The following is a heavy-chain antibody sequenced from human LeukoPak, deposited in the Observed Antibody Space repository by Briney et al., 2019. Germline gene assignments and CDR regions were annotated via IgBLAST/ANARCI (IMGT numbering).Heavy chain of an antibody. Sequence: GGSLRLSCAASGFTFSSYEMNWVRQAPGKGLEWVSYISSSGNTKYYADSVKGPFTISRDNAKNSLYLQMNSLRAEDTAVYYCARGNGYCSGGSCYSDYWGQGTLVTVSS. D-gene: IGHD2-15*01. CDR3: ARGNGYCSGGSCYSDY. J-gene: IGHJ4*02. CDR1: GFTFSSYE. V-gene: IGHV3-48*03. CDR2: ISSSGNTK.